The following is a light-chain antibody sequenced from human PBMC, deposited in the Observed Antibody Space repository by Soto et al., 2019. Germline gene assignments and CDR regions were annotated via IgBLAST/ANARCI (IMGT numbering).Light chain of an antibody. Sequence: HSALTQPPSASGAPGQRVTISCSGGSSNIGTNYVYWYQHLPGMAPKLLIYRTTQRPSGIPDRFSASKSGTSASLAISGLRSEDEADYYCAGWDNSLSGHYVFGTGTKVTVL. V-gene: IGLV1-47*01. CDR1: SSNIGTNY. CDR3: AGWDNSLSGHYV. CDR2: RTT. J-gene: IGLJ1*01.